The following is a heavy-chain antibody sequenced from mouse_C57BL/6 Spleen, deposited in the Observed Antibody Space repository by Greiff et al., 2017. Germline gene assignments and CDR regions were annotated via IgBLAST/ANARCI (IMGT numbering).Heavy chain of an antibody. D-gene: IGHD2-5*01. J-gene: IGHJ1*03. Sequence: VQLKESGPGMVKPSQSLSLTCTVTGYSITSGYDWHWIRHFPGNKLEWMGYISYSGSTNYNPSLKSRISITHDTSKNHFFLKLNSVTTEDTATYYCARGAYYSNWNWYFDVWGTGTTVTVSS. V-gene: IGHV3-1*01. CDR2: ISYSGST. CDR3: ARGAYYSNWNWYFDV. CDR1: GYSITSGYD.